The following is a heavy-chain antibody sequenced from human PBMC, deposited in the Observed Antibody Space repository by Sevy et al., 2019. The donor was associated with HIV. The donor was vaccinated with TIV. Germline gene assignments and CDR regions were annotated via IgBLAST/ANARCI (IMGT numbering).Heavy chain of an antibody. CDR2: VYYSWTT. CDR3: ARDKDDAFDI. CDR1: GGSISSYY. V-gene: IGHV4-59*01. Sequence: SETLSLTCTVSGGSISSYYWSWIRQPPGKGLEWIGYVYYSWTTNYNPSLKSRVTLSVDTSKNQFSLKLRSVTAADTAVYFCARDKDDAFDIWGQGTMVTVSS. J-gene: IGHJ3*02.